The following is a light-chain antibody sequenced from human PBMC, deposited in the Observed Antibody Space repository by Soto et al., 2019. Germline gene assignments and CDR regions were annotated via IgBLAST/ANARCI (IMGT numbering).Light chain of an antibody. J-gene: IGKJ1*01. Sequence: DIPMTQSPSTLSASVGDRVTITCRASQSISSWLAWYQQKPGKAPKLLIYDASSMESGVPSRFSGRGSGTEFTLTNSSLQPDDFATYYCQQYNSYSRTFGQGTKVENK. CDR3: QQYNSYSRT. V-gene: IGKV1-5*01. CDR1: QSISSW. CDR2: DAS.